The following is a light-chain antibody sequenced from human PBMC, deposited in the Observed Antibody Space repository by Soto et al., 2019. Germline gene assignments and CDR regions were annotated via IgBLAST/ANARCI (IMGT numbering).Light chain of an antibody. J-gene: IGKJ4*01. V-gene: IGKV3-11*01. CDR3: QQRSNWPLT. CDR1: QSVSSY. Sequence: EIVLTQSPATLSLSPGERATLSCRASQSVSSYLAWYQQRPGQAPRLLIYDASNRATGIPARFSGSGSGTDFTLRISSPEPEDFAVYYCQQRSNWPLTFCGGTRVEIK. CDR2: DAS.